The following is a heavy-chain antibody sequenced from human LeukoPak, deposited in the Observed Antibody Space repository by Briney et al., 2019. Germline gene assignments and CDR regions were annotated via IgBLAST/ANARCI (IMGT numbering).Heavy chain of an antibody. Sequence: GASVKVSCKASGYTFTDYYIHWVRQAPGHGLEWMGWVNPHSGGTNFAQRFRGRVTLTRDTSVTTAYMELSRLRSEDTAVYYCASAPGYCSGGNCDYYYYMDVWGKGTTVTISS. CDR1: GYTFTDYY. J-gene: IGHJ6*03. CDR2: VNPHSGGT. V-gene: IGHV1-2*02. CDR3: ASAPGYCSGGNCDYYYYMDV. D-gene: IGHD2-15*01.